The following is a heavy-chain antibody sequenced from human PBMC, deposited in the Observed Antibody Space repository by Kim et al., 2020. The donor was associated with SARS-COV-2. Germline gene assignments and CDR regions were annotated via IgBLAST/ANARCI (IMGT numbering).Heavy chain of an antibody. J-gene: IGHJ3*02. Sequence: ADSGKGRFTISRDNSKNRLYLQMNSLRAEETAGYYGAKHRQWREFDAFDSWGQGTMVTVSS. D-gene: IGHD6-19*01. CDR3: AKHRQWREFDAFDS. V-gene: IGHV3-33*06.